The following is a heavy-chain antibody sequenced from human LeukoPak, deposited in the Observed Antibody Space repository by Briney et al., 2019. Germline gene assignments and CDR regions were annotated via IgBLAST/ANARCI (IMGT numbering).Heavy chain of an antibody. D-gene: IGHD1-26*01. J-gene: IGHJ5*02. CDR1: GDSISFFY. CDR2: MYYCGSP. V-gene: IGHV4-59*01. Sequence: AETLSLTCSLSGDSISFFYWSWIRQPPGKGREWIGYMYYCGSPNHHPSLKSRVTISADTSKNQLSLKLSSVTAADTAVYYCARGIIVGATWGENYNCFDPWGQGTPVTVPS. CDR3: ARGIIVGATWGENYNCFDP.